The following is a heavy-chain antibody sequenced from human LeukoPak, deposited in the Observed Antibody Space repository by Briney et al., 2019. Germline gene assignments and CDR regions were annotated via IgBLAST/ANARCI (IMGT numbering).Heavy chain of an antibody. D-gene: IGHD3-22*01. CDR1: GYTFSRYW. J-gene: IGHJ4*02. CDR3: ARGDTMTTDY. CDR2: INSDGSST. V-gene: IGHV3-74*01. Sequence: GGSLRLSCAASGYTFSRYWMHWVRQARGKGGGGVSRINSDGSSTSYAASVKGRFTISRDNAKNTLYLQMNSLRAEDTAVYYCARGDTMTTDYWGQGTLVTVSS.